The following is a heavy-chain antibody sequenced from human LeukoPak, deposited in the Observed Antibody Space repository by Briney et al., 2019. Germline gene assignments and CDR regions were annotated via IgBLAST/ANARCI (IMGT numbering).Heavy chain of an antibody. CDR2: MSYDGSNK. Sequence: GRSLRLSCAASGFTFSSYGMHWVRQAPGKGLEWVAVMSYDGSNKYYADSVKGRFTISRDNSKNTLYLQMNSLRAEDTAVYYCAGRLAAAAAWGQGTLVTVSS. V-gene: IGHV3-30*03. D-gene: IGHD6-13*01. CDR1: GFTFSSYG. J-gene: IGHJ5*02. CDR3: AGRLAAAAA.